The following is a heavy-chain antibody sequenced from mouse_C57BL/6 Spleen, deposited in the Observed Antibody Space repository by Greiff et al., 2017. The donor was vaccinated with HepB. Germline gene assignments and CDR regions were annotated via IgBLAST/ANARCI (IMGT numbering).Heavy chain of an antibody. CDR1: GFTFSSYT. V-gene: IGHV5-9*01. J-gene: IGHJ3*01. Sequence: EVMLVESGGGLVKPGGSLKLSCAASGFTFSSYTMSWVRQTPEKRLEWVATISGGGGNTYYPDSVKGRFTISRDNAKNTLYLQMSSLRSEDTALYYCARHLGDYDGFAYWGQGTLVTVSA. CDR2: ISGGGGNT. D-gene: IGHD2-4*01. CDR3: ARHLGDYDGFAY.